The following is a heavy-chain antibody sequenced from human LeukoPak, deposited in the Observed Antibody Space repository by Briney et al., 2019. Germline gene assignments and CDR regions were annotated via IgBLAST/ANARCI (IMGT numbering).Heavy chain of an antibody. CDR3: ARGNSGSSGDFDY. CDR2: IYYSGST. J-gene: IGHJ4*02. Sequence: SETLSLTCTVSGGSISSSSYYWGWIRQPPGKGLEWIGSIYYSGSTYYNPSLKSRVTISVDTSKNQFSLKLSSVTAADTAVYCCARGNSGSSGDFDYWGQGTLVTVSS. CDR1: GGSISSSSYY. V-gene: IGHV4-39*07. D-gene: IGHD1-26*01.